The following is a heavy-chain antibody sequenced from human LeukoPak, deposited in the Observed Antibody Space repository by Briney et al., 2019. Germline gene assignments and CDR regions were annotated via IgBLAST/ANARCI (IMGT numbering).Heavy chain of an antibody. CDR3: ASADYYGSGTYYTFRGLDY. CDR1: GFPFSSYS. CDR2: ISSNIDYI. D-gene: IGHD3-10*01. J-gene: IGHJ4*02. V-gene: IGHV3-21*01. Sequence: GGSLRLSCAVSGFPFSSYSLHWVRPAPGKGLEWVSSISSNIDYIYYADSVKGRFTISSDKAQNSLYLQMNSLRAEDTAVYYCASADYYGSGTYYTFRGLDYWGQGTLVTVSS.